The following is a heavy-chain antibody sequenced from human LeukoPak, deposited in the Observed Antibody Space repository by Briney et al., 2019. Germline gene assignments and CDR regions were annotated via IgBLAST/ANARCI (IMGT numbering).Heavy chain of an antibody. D-gene: IGHD3-10*01. Sequence: SETLSLTCAVSGGSISSSNWWSWVRQPPGKGLEWIGEINHSGSTNYNPSLKSRVTISVDTSKNQFSLKLSSVTAADTAVYYCARGRGYYYGSGSYADVWGQGTTVTVSS. J-gene: IGHJ6*02. CDR3: ARGRGYYYGSGSYADV. CDR2: INHSGST. CDR1: GGSISSSNW. V-gene: IGHV4-4*02.